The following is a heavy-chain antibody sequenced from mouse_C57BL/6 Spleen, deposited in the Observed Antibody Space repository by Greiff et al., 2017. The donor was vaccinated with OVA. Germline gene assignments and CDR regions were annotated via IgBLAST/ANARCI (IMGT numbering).Heavy chain of an antibody. Sequence: EVQLQQSGAELVRPGASVKLSCTASGFNIKDDYMHWVKQRPEQGLEWIGWIDPENGDTEYASKFQGMATITADTSSNTAYLQLSSLTSEDTAVYYCTTDSPWFAYWGQGTLVTVSA. CDR2: IDPENGDT. CDR1: GFNIKDDY. CDR3: TTDSPWFAY. D-gene: IGHD3-3*01. J-gene: IGHJ3*01. V-gene: IGHV14-4*01.